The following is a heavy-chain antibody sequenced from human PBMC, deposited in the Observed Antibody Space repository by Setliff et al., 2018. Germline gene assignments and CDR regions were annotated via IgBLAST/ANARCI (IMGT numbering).Heavy chain of an antibody. V-gene: IGHV4-39*07. CDR1: FFSLPLLSYY. J-gene: IGHJ3*02. D-gene: IGHD5-18*01. Sequence: LSLPFPFSFFSLPLLSYYWGWIRHPPVTVLSLLFLLSPRGSSYYPPSLRSRVTISVDTSKNQFSLILRSVTAADTAVYYCARGRMRGRWSGHSCTYDNFDRGGKGTQVTV. CDR2: LSPRGSS. CDR3: ARGRMRGRWSGHSCTYDNFDR.